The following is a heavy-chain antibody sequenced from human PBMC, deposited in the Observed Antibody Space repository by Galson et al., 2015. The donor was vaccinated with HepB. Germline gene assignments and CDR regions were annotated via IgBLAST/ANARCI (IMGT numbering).Heavy chain of an antibody. J-gene: IGHJ6*02. CDR3: AKGRGVRGYSYGYYYYYYGMDV. Sequence: SLRLSCAASGFTFSSYGMHWVRQAPGKGLEWVAVISYDGSNKYYADSVKGRFTISRDNSKNTLYLQMNSLRAEDTAVYYCAKGRGVRGYSYGYYYYYYGMDVWGQGTTFTVSS. D-gene: IGHD5-18*01. V-gene: IGHV3-30*18. CDR2: ISYDGSNK. CDR1: GFTFSSYG.